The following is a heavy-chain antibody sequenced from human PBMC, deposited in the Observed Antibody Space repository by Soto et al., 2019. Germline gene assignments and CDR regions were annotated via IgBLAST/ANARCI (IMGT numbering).Heavy chain of an antibody. J-gene: IGHJ4*02. Sequence: GGSLXLSCAASGFTFSSYGMHWVRQAPGKGLEWVAVIWYDGSNKYYADSVKGRFTISRDNSKNTLYLQMNSLRAEDTAVYYCARDSAVVVPAATFDYWGQRTLVTVSS. CDR3: ARDSAVVVPAATFDY. CDR1: GFTFSSYG. CDR2: IWYDGSNK. V-gene: IGHV3-33*01. D-gene: IGHD2-2*01.